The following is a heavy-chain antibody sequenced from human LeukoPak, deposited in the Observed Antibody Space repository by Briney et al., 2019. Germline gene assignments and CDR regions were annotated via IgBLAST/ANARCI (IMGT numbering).Heavy chain of an antibody. V-gene: IGHV4-39*01. D-gene: IGHD6-19*01. Sequence: PSETLSLTCTVSGGSISGSSYYWGWIRQPPGKGLEWIGSIYYSGSTYYNPSLKSRVTISVDTSKNQFSLKLSSVTAADTAEYYCAQWLMGNDAFDIWGQGTMVTVSS. CDR2: IYYSGST. CDR3: AQWLMGNDAFDI. CDR1: GGSISGSSYY. J-gene: IGHJ3*02.